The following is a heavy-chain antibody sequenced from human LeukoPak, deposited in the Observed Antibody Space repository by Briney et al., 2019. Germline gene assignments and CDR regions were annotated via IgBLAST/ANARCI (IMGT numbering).Heavy chain of an antibody. CDR3: VRDPSGSGFAFDS. D-gene: IGHD1-1*01. CDR2: IWFDGSNK. CDR1: GFIFSNDA. V-gene: IGHV3-33*01. Sequence: GGSLRLSCAASGFIFSNDAMHWVRQAPGKGLEWVAFIWFDGSNKHYADSVKGQFTISRDNSEDKLYLQMNSLRAEDTAVYYCVRDPSGSGFAFDSWGQGALVTVSS. J-gene: IGHJ4*02.